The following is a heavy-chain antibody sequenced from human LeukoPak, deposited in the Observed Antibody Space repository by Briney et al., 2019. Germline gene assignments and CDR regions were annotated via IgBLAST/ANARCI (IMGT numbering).Heavy chain of an antibody. Sequence: SQTLSLTCTVSGDSIRSGGFSWSWIRQPPGKGLEWIGYITHSGNTYFNPSLQSQVTISVDRSINQFSLKLTSVTAADSAVYYCARGRLFGGNSYFDNWGQGILVTVSS. CDR2: ITHSGNT. D-gene: IGHD4-23*01. V-gene: IGHV4-30-2*01. CDR1: GDSIRSGGFS. J-gene: IGHJ4*02. CDR3: ARGRLFGGNSYFDN.